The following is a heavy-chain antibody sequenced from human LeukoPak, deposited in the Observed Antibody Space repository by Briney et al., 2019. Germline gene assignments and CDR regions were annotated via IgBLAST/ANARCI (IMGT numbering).Heavy chain of an antibody. Sequence: GGSLRLSCAVSGITLSNYGMSWVRQAPGKGLESVAGISDSGGRTNYADSVKGRFTISRDNPKNTLYLQMNSLRAEDTAVYFCAKRGVVIRVILVGFHKEAYYFDSWGQRALVTVSS. CDR3: AKRGVVIRVILVGFHKEAYYFDS. CDR1: GITLSNYG. J-gene: IGHJ4*02. CDR2: ISDSGGRT. D-gene: IGHD3-22*01. V-gene: IGHV3-23*01.